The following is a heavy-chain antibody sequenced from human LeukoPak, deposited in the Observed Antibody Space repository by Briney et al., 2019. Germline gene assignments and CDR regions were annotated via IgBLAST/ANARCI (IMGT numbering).Heavy chain of an antibody. V-gene: IGHV3-74*01. D-gene: IGHD1-26*01. CDR3: ARGGSPPEVLGDTFDV. CDR1: GFTSSSYW. CDR2: INSDGSST. Sequence: GGSLRLSCAASGFTSSSYWMHWVRQAPGKGLVWVSHINSDGSSTRYADSVKGRFTISRDNAKNTLYLQVSSLRAEDTALYYCARGGSPPEVLGDTFDVWGHGTMVTVSS. J-gene: IGHJ3*01.